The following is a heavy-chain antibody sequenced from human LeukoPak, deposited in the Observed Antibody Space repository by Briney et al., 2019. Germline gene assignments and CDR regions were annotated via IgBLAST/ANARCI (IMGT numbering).Heavy chain of an antibody. J-gene: IGHJ5*02. CDR1: GGSVGSGSYY. D-gene: IGHD5-18*01. Sequence: SETLSLTCTVSGGSVGSGSYYWSWIRQPPGKGLEWIGYIYYSGSTNYNPSLKSRVTISVDTSKNQFSLKLSSVTAVDTAVYYCARNAGYSYGYTPEGNWFDPWGQGTLVTVSS. CDR3: ARNAGYSYGYTPEGNWFDP. V-gene: IGHV4-61*01. CDR2: IYYSGST.